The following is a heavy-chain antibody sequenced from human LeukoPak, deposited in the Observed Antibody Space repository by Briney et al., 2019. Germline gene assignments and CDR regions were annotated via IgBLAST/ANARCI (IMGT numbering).Heavy chain of an antibody. J-gene: IGHJ6*02. CDR3: ARTRPTSYYGMDV. V-gene: IGHV4-59*01. CDR2: IYYSGST. CDR1: GGSISSYY. Sequence: SETLSLTCTVSGGSISSYYWNWIRQPPGKGLEWIGNIYYSGSTNYNPSLKSRVTISVDTSKNQFSLKLSSVTAADTAVYYCARTRPTSYYGMDVWGQGTTVTVSS. D-gene: IGHD2-2*01.